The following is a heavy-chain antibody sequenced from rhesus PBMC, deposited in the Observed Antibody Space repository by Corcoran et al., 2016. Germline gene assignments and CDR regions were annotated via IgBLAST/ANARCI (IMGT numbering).Heavy chain of an antibody. CDR3: ARRSSWSYFDY. Sequence: QVQLQESGPGLVTPSETLSLTCTVSGGSISDHYDWPWIRQPPGKVMEWIGFIYGSRGSNNYNPSLKNRVTISKDTSKNQFSLSLSAGTAADTAVYSCARRSSWSYFDYWGQGVLVTVSS. J-gene: IGHJ4*01. D-gene: IGHD6-13*01. CDR2: IYGSRGSN. V-gene: IGHV4-76*01. CDR1: GGSISDHYD.